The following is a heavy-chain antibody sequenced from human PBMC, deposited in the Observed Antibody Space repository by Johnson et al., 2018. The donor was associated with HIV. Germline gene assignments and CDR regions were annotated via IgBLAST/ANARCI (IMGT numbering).Heavy chain of an antibody. CDR3: ARGVGGAGDDAFDI. J-gene: IGHJ3*02. V-gene: IGHV3-53*01. CDR2: IFSDGNT. D-gene: IGHD6-19*01. Sequence: VESGGGLIQPGGSLRLSCAASGFTVSSNYMSWVRQAPGKGLGWVSVIFSDGNTYNADSVKGRFTISRDNAKNSLYLQMNSLRAEDTAVYYCARGVGGAGDDAFDIWGQGTMVTVSS. CDR1: GFTVSSNY.